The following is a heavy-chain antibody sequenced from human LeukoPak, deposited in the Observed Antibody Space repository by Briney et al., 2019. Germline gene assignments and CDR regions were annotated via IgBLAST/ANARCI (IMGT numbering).Heavy chain of an antibody. CDR1: GFTVSSNY. V-gene: IGHV3-53*01. J-gene: IGHJ4*02. CDR2: IYSVGAT. CDR3: VRQPYSSDN. Sequence: GGSLRLSCAASGFTVSSNYMSRVRQAPGKGLEWVSVIYSVGATFYADSVRGRFTISRDTSENTLFLQMNSLRAEDTAVYYCVRQPYSSDNWGQGTLVTVSS. D-gene: IGHD6-13*01.